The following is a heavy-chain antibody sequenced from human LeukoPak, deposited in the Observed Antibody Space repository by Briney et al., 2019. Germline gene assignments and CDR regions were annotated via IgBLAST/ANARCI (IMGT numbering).Heavy chain of an antibody. CDR2: ISHDGSRK. J-gene: IGHJ6*02. CDR3: AKSIRFCSSNSCSAGYYNYGLHV. D-gene: IGHD2-2*01. Sequence: GGSLRLSCAASGFTFSSYGTHWVRQAPGKGLEWVAVISHDGSRKYFADSVKGRFTISRDNPKNTLDLQMHSLRAEDTAVYYCAKSIRFCSSNSCSAGYYNYGLHVWGQGTTVIVSS. CDR1: GFTFSSYG. V-gene: IGHV3-30*18.